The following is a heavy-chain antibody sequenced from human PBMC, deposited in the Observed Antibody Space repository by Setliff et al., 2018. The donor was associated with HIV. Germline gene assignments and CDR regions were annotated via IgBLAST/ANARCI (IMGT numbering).Heavy chain of an antibody. CDR1: GFTFSNYA. Sequence: GGSLRLSCAASGFTFSNYAMSWVRQAPGEGLEWVSAILSTGERTFYADSVKGRFTISRDNSKNTVYLQMNSLRAEDTAIYYCAREQGHFWARDRSYMDVWGKGTTVTVS. D-gene: IGHD3-3*02. CDR2: ILSTGERT. V-gene: IGHV3-23*01. J-gene: IGHJ6*03. CDR3: AREQGHFWARDRSYMDV.